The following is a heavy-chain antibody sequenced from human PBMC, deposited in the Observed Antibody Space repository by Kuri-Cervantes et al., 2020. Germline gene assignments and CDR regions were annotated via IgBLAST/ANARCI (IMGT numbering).Heavy chain of an antibody. D-gene: IGHD2-2*01. CDR3: AGDSDIVVVPAANHDAFDI. CDR2: IWYDGSNK. Sequence: GGSLRLSCAASGFTFSSYGMHWVRQAPGKGLEWVAVIWYDGSNKYYADSVKGRFTISRDNSKNTLYLQMNSLRAEDTAVYYCAGDSDIVVVPAANHDAFDIWGQGTMVTVSS. V-gene: IGHV3-33*01. CDR1: GFTFSSYG. J-gene: IGHJ3*02.